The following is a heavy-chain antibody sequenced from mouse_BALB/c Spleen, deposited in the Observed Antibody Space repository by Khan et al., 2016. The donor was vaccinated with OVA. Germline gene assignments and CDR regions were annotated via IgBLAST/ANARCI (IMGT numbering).Heavy chain of an antibody. J-gene: IGHJ3*01. V-gene: IGHV1-77*01. CDR1: GYTFSDYY. CDR2: ISPGSGDT. Sequence: QVQLQQSGAELARPGASVKLSCKASGYTFSDYYINWVKQRTGQGLEWIGEISPGSGDTYYNEKFKGKATLTADKSSSTAYMQLSSLTSEASAVYCCARRNYFGYTVAYWGQGTLVTASA. CDR3: ARRNYFGYTVAY. D-gene: IGHD1-2*01.